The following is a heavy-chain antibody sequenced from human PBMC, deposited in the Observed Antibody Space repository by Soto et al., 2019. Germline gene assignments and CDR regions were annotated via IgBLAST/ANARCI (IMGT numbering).Heavy chain of an antibody. CDR1: GFTFSSYA. D-gene: IGHD2-15*01. V-gene: IGHV3-23*01. CDR2: ISGSGGST. CDR3: AKGLDIVVVVAARYDYYYGMDV. Sequence: PGGSLRLSCAASGFTFSSYAMSWVRQAPGKGLEWVSAISGSGGSTYYADSVKGRFTISRDNSKNTLYLQMNSLRAEDTAVYYCAKGLDIVVVVAARYDYYYGMDVWGQGTTVTV. J-gene: IGHJ6*02.